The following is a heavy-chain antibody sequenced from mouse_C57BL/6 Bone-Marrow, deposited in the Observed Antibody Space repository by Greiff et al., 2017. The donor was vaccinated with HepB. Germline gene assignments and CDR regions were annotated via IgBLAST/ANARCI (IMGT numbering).Heavy chain of an antibody. V-gene: IGHV5-17*01. Sequence: EVKLVESGGGLVKPGGSLKLSCAASGFTFSDYGMHWVRQAPEKGLEWVAYISSGSSTIDYADTVKGRFTISRDNAKNTLFLQMTSLRSEDTAMYYGARTPSYYGSGFAYWGQGTLVTVSA. CDR3: ARTPSYYGSGFAY. CDR2: ISSGSSTI. J-gene: IGHJ3*01. D-gene: IGHD1-1*01. CDR1: GFTFSDYG.